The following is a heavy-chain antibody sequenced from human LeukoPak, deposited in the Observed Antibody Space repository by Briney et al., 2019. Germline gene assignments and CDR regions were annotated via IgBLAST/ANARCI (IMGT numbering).Heavy chain of an antibody. V-gene: IGHV5-51*01. J-gene: IGHJ5*02. CDR3: ARYKIASWFDP. CDR1: GYSFTNYW. CDR2: IYPGDSET. Sequence: GESLKISCKYSGYSFTNYWIAWVRQMPGKGLEWMGIIYPGDSETRYSPSFQGQVTISADKSISTAYLQWSSLKASDTAIYYCARYKIASWFDPWGQGTLVTVSS. D-gene: IGHD1-14*01.